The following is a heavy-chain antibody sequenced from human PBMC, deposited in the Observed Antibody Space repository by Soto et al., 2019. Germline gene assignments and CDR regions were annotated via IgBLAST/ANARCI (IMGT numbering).Heavy chain of an antibody. CDR1: GGTLSSYV. J-gene: IGHJ5*02. D-gene: IGHD2-15*01. CDR2: IIPMYGIV. CDR3: ARDLGGCSGGSCRCNWFDP. Sequence: SVKVSCKASGGTLSSYVFTWVRQAPGQGLEWMGGIIPMYGIVNYAQKFQGRVTITADTATSTAYMELSSLRSEDTAVYYCARDLGGCSGGSCRCNWFDPWGQGTLVTVSS. V-gene: IGHV1-69*10.